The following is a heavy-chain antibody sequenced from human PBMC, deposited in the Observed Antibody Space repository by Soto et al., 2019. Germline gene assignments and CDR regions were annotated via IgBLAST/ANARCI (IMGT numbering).Heavy chain of an antibody. D-gene: IGHD5-18*01. CDR2: ISAYNGNT. J-gene: IGHJ4*02. V-gene: IGHV1-18*01. CDR1: GYTFTTYG. Sequence: QVQLVQSGAEVKKPGASVKVSCKASGYTFTTYGITWVRQAPGQGLEWMGWISAYNGNTNYAQKLQGRVTMTTDTSASTAYMELRSLRSDDTAVYYCARGVYAAMVLHYFDYWGQGTLVTVSS. CDR3: ARGVYAAMVLHYFDY.